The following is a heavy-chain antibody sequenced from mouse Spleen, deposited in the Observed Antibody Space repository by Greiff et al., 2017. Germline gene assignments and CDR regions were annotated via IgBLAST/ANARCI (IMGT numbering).Heavy chain of an antibody. CDR3: ARGYYGRKPLFDY. CDR2: IYPGGGYT. D-gene: IGHD1-1*01. Sequence: QVQLQQSGAELVRPGTSVKISCKASGYTFTNYWLGWVKQRPGHGLEWIGDIYPGGGYTNYNEKFKGKATLTADTSSSTAYMQLSSLTSEDSAVYFCARGYYGRKPLFDYWGQGTTLTVSS. CDR1: GYTFTNYW. J-gene: IGHJ2*01. V-gene: IGHV1-63*02.